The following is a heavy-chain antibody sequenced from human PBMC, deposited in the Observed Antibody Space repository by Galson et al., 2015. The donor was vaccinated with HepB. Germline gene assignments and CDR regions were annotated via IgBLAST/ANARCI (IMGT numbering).Heavy chain of an antibody. V-gene: IGHV5-51*01. Sequence: QSGAEVKKPGESLRISCRGSGYRFTTYWIAWVRQMPGKGLEWMGIIYPGDSDTRYSPSFQGQVTISADKSISTAYMQWRGLKASDTAMYYCARLGRGFGELLDPYGMDVWGQGTTVTVSS. CDR1: GYRFTTYW. J-gene: IGHJ6*02. CDR3: ARLGRGFGELLDPYGMDV. CDR2: IYPGDSDT. D-gene: IGHD3-10*01.